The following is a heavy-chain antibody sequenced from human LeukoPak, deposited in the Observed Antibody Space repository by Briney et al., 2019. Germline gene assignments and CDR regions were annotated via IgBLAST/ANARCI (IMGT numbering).Heavy chain of an antibody. CDR3: ARGGFYGDTLN. V-gene: IGHV1-46*01. J-gene: IGHJ4*02. CDR1: GYTFPSYH. CDR2: IDPSGGST. Sequence: ASVKVSRKASGYTFPSYHMHRVRQAPGQRLGGMGIIDPSGGSTSYAQKFQGRVTMTRDTSTSTVYMELSSLRSEDTAVYYCARGGFYGDTLNWGQGTLVTVSS. D-gene: IGHD4-17*01.